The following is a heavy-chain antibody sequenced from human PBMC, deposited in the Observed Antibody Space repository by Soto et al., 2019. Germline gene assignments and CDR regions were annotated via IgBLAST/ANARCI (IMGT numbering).Heavy chain of an antibody. J-gene: IGHJ6*02. CDR1: GGTFSSYA. D-gene: IGHD6-13*01. V-gene: IGHV1-69*13. Sequence: SVKVSCKASGGTFSSYAISWVRQAPGQGLEWMGGIIPIFGTANYAQKFQGRVTITADESTSTAYMGLSSLRSEDTAVYYCARDRWYSSSSAYYYYGMDVWGQGTTVTVSS. CDR2: IIPIFGTA. CDR3: ARDRWYSSSSAYYYYGMDV.